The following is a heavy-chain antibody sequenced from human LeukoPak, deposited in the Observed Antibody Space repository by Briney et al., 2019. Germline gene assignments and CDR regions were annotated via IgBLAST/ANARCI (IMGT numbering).Heavy chain of an antibody. D-gene: IGHD2-15*01. CDR1: GGSFSGYY. V-gene: IGHV4-34*01. J-gene: IGHJ1*01. CDR3: ARYCSGGSCYGAEYFQY. Sequence: PSETLSLTCAVYGGSFSGYYWSWIRQPPGKGLEWIGEINHSGSTNYNPSLKSRVTISVDTSKNQSSLKLSSVTAADTAVYYCARYCSGGSCYGAEYFQYWGQGTLVTVSS. CDR2: INHSGST.